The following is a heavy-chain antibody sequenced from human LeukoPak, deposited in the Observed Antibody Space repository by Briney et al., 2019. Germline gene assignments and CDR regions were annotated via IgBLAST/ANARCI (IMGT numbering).Heavy chain of an antibody. CDR3: ARQGIDAIDV. V-gene: IGHV4-30-4*07. J-gene: IGHJ3*01. CDR1: GCSISSGGYS. CDR2: IYYTGTS. Sequence: SQTLSLTCAVSGCSISSGGYSWSWIRQPPGKGLECITYIYYTGTSNYNPSLKSRVTISVDTSKNQISLGLSSVTAADTAVYYCARQGIDAIDVWGQGTLVTVSS.